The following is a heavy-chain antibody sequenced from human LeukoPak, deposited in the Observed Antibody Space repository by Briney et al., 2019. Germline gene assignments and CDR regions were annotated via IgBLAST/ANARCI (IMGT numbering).Heavy chain of an antibody. V-gene: IGHV4-39*01. D-gene: IGHD1-1*01. CDR3: ARHGRMAGGRGAFDI. J-gene: IGHJ3*02. CDR2: IYYSGST. CDR1: GGSISSSSYY. Sequence: SETLSPTCTVSGGSISSSSYYWGWIRQPPGKGLEWIGSIYYSGSTYYNPSLKSRVTISVDTSKNQFSLKLSSVTAADTAVYYCARHGRMAGGRGAFDIWGQGTMVTVSS.